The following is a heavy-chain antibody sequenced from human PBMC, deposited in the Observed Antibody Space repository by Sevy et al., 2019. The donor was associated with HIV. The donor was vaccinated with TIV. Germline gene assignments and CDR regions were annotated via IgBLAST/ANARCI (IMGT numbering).Heavy chain of an antibody. CDR1: GYTFTSYD. CDR3: ASYSSGWYPFYYGMDV. J-gene: IGHJ6*02. D-gene: IGHD6-19*01. V-gene: IGHV1-8*01. Sequence: ASVKVSCKASGYTFTSYDINWVRQATGQGLEWMGWMNTNSGNTGYAQKFQGRVTMTRNTSISTAYMELSSLRSEETAVYYCASYSSGWYPFYYGMDVWGQGTTVTVSS. CDR2: MNTNSGNT.